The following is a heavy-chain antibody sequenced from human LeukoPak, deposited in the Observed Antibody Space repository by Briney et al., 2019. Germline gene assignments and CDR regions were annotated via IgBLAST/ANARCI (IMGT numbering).Heavy chain of an antibody. Sequence: GGSLRLSCTASGLTFSTSGFNWVRQAPGKGLEWVASIGPTGSDRYHADSIKGRFTISRDNANNFLYLQMNSLRAEDTAVYYCAKDLRGDYVAYFDYWGQGTLVTVSS. CDR3: AKDLRGDYVAYFDY. D-gene: IGHD4-17*01. J-gene: IGHJ4*02. V-gene: IGHV3-21*06. CDR2: IGPTGSDR. CDR1: GLTFSTSG.